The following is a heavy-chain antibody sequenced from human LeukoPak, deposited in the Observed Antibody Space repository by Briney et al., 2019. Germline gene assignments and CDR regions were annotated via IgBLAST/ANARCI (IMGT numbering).Heavy chain of an antibody. CDR3: AKGRQYSFDYLIDY. V-gene: IGHV3-30*18. D-gene: IGHD3-9*01. J-gene: IGHJ4*02. CDR1: GFTFSSYG. Sequence: PGGSLRLSCAASGFTFSSYGMHWVRQAPGKGLEWVAVISSDGSKKNYADSVKGRLTLSRDNSKNTVYLQVDSLRTEDTAVYYCAKGRQYSFDYLIDYWGQGTLVTVSS. CDR2: ISSDGSKK.